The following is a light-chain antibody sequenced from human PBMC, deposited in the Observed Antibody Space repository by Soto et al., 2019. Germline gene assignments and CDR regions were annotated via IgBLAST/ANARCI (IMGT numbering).Light chain of an antibody. CDR3: QHYNSYSEA. CDR2: GAS. CDR1: QSVSSSF. V-gene: IGKV3-20*01. Sequence: EIVMTQSPGTLSLSPGERATLSCRASQSVSSSFLAWYQQKVGQAPRLLIYGASSRATGIPDRFSGSGSGTDFTLSISRLEPEDFAVYYCQHYNSYSEAFGQGTKVELK. J-gene: IGKJ1*01.